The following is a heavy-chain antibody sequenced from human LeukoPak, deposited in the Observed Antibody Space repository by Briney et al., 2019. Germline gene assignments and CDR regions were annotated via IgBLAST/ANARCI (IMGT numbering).Heavy chain of an antibody. CDR2: IFRKTDGGTT. CDR1: GLTFSNVW. J-gene: IGHJ4*02. Sequence: NTGGSLRLSCAASGLTFSNVWMNWVRQAPEKGLEWVGRIFRKTDGGTTEYATPVKGRFTISRDDSKNTLYLQMNSLKIEDTAVYYCATGSNRYDTSDSDYWGQGALVTVSS. D-gene: IGHD3-22*01. CDR3: ATGSNRYDTSDSDY. V-gene: IGHV3-15*01.